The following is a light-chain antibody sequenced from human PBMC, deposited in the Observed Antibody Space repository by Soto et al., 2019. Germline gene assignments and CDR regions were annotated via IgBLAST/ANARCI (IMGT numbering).Light chain of an antibody. Sequence: QSVLTQPASVSGSPGQSITISCTGNSSDVGYHNYVSWYRQHPGKAPRLMIYEVNNRLSGVSNRFSGSKSGNTASLTISGLQAEDEADYYCSSCTSSNTLLYVFGTGTKLTVL. J-gene: IGLJ1*01. CDR2: EVN. CDR3: SSCTSSNTLLYV. V-gene: IGLV2-14*01. CDR1: SSDVGYHNY.